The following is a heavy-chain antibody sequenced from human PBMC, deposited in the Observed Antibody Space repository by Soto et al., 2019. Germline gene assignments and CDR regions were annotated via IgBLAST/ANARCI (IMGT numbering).Heavy chain of an antibody. Sequence: SCKGSGYSFTSYWIGWVRQMPGKGLEWMGIIYPGDSDTRYSPSFQGQVTISADKSISTAYLQWSSLKASDTAMYYCARSRGAYCGGDCYSSILFDPWGQGTLVTVSS. CDR3: ARSRGAYCGGDCYSSILFDP. J-gene: IGHJ5*02. CDR2: IYPGDSDT. V-gene: IGHV5-51*01. CDR1: GYSFTSYW. D-gene: IGHD2-21*02.